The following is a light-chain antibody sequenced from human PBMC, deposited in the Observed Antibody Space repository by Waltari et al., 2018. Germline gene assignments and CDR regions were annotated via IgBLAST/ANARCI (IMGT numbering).Light chain of an antibody. V-gene: IGKV4-1*01. J-gene: IGKJ1*01. CDR2: WAS. CDR1: QSVLYSHNNKNY. Sequence: DIVMTQSPDSLTVSLGERATINCKSSQSVLYSHNNKNYLGWYQQKPGQPPKLIIYWASIRGSGVPDRFSGSGSGTDFTLTISSLQAEDVAVYYCQQYFGGPTFGQGTKVEIK. CDR3: QQYFGGPT.